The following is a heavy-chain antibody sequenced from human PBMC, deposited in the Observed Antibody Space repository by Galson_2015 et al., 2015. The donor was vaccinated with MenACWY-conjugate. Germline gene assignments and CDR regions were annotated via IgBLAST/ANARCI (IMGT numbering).Heavy chain of an antibody. CDR3: ARRTPNLNWFDP. CDR2: INYSGKT. CDR1: GDSISSDAYY. Sequence: LSLTCTVSGDSISSDAYYWGWLRQPPGKGLEWIASINYSGKTFYYPSLKSRVTISVDTSKSQFSLTLSSVTVADTAVYFCARRTPNLNWFDPWGQGTLVTVSS. D-gene: IGHD1-14*01. J-gene: IGHJ5*02. V-gene: IGHV4-39*01.